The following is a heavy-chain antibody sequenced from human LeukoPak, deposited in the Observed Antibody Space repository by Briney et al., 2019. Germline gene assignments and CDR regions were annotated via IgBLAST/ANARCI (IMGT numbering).Heavy chain of an antibody. Sequence: PGGSLRLSCAASGFTFSSYAMSWVRQAPGKGLEWVANIKEDESEKWYVNSVKGRFTISRDNAKNSLYLQMNSLRAEDTAVYYCVRSMDVWGQGTTVTVSS. J-gene: IGHJ6*02. CDR1: GFTFSSYA. CDR2: IKEDESEK. V-gene: IGHV3-7*01. CDR3: VRSMDV.